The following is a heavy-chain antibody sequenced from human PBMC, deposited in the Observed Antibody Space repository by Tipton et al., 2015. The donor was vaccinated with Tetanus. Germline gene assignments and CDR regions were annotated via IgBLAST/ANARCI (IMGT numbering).Heavy chain of an antibody. Sequence: SLRLSCAASGFSVSRKYMTWVRQAPGKGLEWVSLTYGDGSTCYADSVKGRFTISRDNSKNTLYLQMSNLRAEDTAVYYCARDYPDFDYWGQGTLVTVSS. CDR1: GFSVSRKY. V-gene: IGHV3-53*01. CDR2: TYGDGST. CDR3: ARDYPDFDY. J-gene: IGHJ4*02. D-gene: IGHD3-16*02.